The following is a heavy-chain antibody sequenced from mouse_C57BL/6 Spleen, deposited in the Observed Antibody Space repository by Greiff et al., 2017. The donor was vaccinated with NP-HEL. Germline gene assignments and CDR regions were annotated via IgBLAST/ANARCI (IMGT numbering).Heavy chain of an antibody. CDR2: IDPENGDT. Sequence: VQLQQSGAELVRPGASVKLSCTASGFNIKDDYMHWVKQRPEQGLEWIGWIDPENGDTEYASKFQGKATITADTSSNTAYLQRSSLTSEDTAVYYCTTGHLLLRPWLWGQGTTLTVSS. V-gene: IGHV14-4*01. D-gene: IGHD1-1*01. CDR1: GFNIKDDY. J-gene: IGHJ2*01. CDR3: TTGHLLLRPWL.